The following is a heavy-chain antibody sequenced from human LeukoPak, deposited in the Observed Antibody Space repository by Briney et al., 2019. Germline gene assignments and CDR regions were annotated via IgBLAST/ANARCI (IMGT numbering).Heavy chain of an antibody. CDR2: ISSSGSTI. V-gene: IGHV3-48*03. CDR3: ARFSTVAARPGIDY. D-gene: IGHD6-6*01. J-gene: IGHJ4*02. Sequence: GGSLRLSCAASGFTFSSYEMNWVRQAPGKGLEWVSYISSSGSTIYYADSVKGRFTISRDNAKNSLYLQMNSLRAEDTAVYYCARFSTVAARPGIDYWGQGTLVTVSS. CDR1: GFTFSSYE.